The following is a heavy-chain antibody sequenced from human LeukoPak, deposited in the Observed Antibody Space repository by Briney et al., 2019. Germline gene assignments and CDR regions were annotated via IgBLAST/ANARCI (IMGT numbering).Heavy chain of an antibody. CDR3: ARATRYSSSWWGSYFDY. V-gene: IGHV3-64D*06. CDR1: GFSFSSYA. D-gene: IGHD6-13*01. Sequence: GGSLRLSCSGSGFSFSSYAMHWVRQAPGKGLQYVSVISDKGVSTSYADSVKGRFTITRDNSKNTVYLQMSSLRAEDTAVYYCARATRYSSSWWGSYFDYWGQGTLVTVSS. CDR2: ISDKGVST. J-gene: IGHJ4*02.